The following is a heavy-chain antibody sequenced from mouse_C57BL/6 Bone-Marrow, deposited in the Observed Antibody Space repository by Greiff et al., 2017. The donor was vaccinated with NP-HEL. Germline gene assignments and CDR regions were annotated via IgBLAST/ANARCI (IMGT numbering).Heavy chain of an antibody. Sequence: EVQLQESGGDLVKPGGSLKLSCEASGFKVSSDGRWWGGKREEKGREVVAIISIGFRYTYYPYLLKGLFTISRDNAKNTLYLQMSSLKSEDTAMYYCARSYYYGSSYAMDYWGQGTSVTVSS. J-gene: IGHJ4*01. CDR2: ISIGFRYT. D-gene: IGHD1-1*01. CDR1: GFKVSSDG. V-gene: IGHV5-6*01. CDR3: ARSYYYGSSYAMDY.